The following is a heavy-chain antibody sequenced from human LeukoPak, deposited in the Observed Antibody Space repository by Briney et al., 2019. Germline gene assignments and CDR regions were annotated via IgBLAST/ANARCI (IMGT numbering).Heavy chain of an antibody. CDR2: IYHSGST. J-gene: IGHJ4*02. D-gene: IGHD6-13*01. CDR3: ARAWSEQLVLFAY. CDR1: GYSISSGYY. Sequence: SETLSLTCTVSGYSISSGYYWGWIRQPPGKGLEWIGSIYHSGSTYYNPSLKSRVTISVDTSKNQFSLKLSSVTAADTAVYYCARAWSEQLVLFAYWGQGTLVTVSS. V-gene: IGHV4-38-2*02.